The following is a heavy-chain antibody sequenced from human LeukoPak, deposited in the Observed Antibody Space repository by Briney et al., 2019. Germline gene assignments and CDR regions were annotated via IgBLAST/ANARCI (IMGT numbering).Heavy chain of an antibody. CDR3: ARGIRGVIPYYFDY. CDR1: GFTFSSYW. Sequence: GGSLRLSCAVSGFTFSSYWMRWVRQAPGKGLEWVANIKQDGSEKYYVDSVKGRFTISRDNAKNSLYLQMNSLRAEDTAVYYCARGIRGVIPYYFDYWGQGTLVTVSS. D-gene: IGHD3-10*01. J-gene: IGHJ4*02. V-gene: IGHV3-7*01. CDR2: IKQDGSEK.